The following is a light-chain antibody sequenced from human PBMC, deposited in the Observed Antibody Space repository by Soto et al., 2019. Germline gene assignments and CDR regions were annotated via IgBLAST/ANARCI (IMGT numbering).Light chain of an antibody. Sequence: EIVLTQSPGTLSLSPGERATLSCRASQSVRSSYLAWYQQKPGQAPRLLVYGASSRATAIPDRFSGSGSGTDFTLTISRLELEDFAVYYCQQYSSSYTFGQGTKLEIK. CDR2: GAS. J-gene: IGKJ2*01. V-gene: IGKV3-20*01. CDR3: QQYSSSYT. CDR1: QSVRSSY.